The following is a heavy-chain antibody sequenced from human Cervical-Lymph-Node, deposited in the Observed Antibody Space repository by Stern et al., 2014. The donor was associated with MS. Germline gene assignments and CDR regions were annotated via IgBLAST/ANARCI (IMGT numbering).Heavy chain of an antibody. CDR3: ARKLSGRRYYGLDV. V-gene: IGHV3-48*01. J-gene: IGHJ6*02. CDR2: ISSSGSTI. D-gene: IGHD3-10*01. CDR1: GFSFSPFT. Sequence: EVQLVESGGGLVQPGGSLRLSCVASGFSFSPFTMNWVRQAPGKGLEWVSYISSSGSTIYYADSVKGRFTISRDNAKDSLYLQMSSLRAEDTAVYYCARKLSGRRYYGLDVWGQGTTVTVSS.